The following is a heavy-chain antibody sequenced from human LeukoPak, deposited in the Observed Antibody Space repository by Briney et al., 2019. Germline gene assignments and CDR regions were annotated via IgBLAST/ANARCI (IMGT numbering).Heavy chain of an antibody. J-gene: IGHJ3*02. CDR1: GFTFDDYG. CDR3: ASSGYYYDSSGYPRDAFDI. CDR2: INWNGGST. V-gene: IGHV3-20*04. Sequence: GGSLRLSCAASGFTFDDYGMSWVRQAPGKGLEWVSGINWNGGSTGYADSVKGRFTISRDNAKNSLYLQMNSLRAEDTALYYCASSGYYYDSSGYPRDAFDIWGQGTMVTVSS. D-gene: IGHD3-22*01.